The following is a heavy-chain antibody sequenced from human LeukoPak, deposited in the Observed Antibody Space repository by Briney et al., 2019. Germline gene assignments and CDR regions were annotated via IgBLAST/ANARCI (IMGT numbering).Heavy chain of an antibody. J-gene: IGHJ5*02. CDR1: GCSISSYY. CDR2: IYYSGST. D-gene: IGHD5-18*01. Sequence: SETLSLTCTVSGCSISSYYWSWIRQPPGKGLEWVGYIYYSGSTNYNPSLKSRVTISVDTTKNQFSLKLSSVTAADAAVYCCASDGGYSYANWFDPCGQGTLVTVSS. V-gene: IGHV4-59*01. CDR3: ASDGGYSYANWFDP.